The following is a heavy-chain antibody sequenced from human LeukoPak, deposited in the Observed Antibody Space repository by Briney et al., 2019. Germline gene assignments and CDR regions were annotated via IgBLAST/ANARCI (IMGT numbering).Heavy chain of an antibody. CDR2: ISGSGDST. CDR1: GFTFSSYA. J-gene: IGHJ4*02. V-gene: IGHV3-23*01. D-gene: IGHD1-26*01. CDR3: AKVLRDGYMGSCFDY. Sequence: GGSLRLSCAASGFTFSSYAMSWVRQAPGKGLEWVSTISGSGDSTYYADSVKGRFTISRDNSKNTLYLQMNSLRAEDTAIYYCAKVLRDGYMGSCFDYWGQGTLVTVSS.